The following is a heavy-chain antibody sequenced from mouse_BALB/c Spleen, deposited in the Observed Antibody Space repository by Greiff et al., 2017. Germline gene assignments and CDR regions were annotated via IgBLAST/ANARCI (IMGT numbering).Heavy chain of an antibody. CDR3: APYYRYDNYYAMDY. V-gene: IGHV14-3*02. J-gene: IGHJ4*01. Sequence: EVQLQQSGAELVKPGASVKLSCTASGFNIKDTYMHWVKQRPEQGLEWIGRIDPANGNTKYDPKFQGKATITADTSSNTAYLQLSSLTSEDTAVYYCAPYYRYDNYYAMDYWGQGTSVTVSS. D-gene: IGHD2-14*01. CDR2: IDPANGNT. CDR1: GFNIKDTY.